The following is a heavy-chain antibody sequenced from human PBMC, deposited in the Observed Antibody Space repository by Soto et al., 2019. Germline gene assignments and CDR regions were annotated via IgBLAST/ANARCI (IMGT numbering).Heavy chain of an antibody. D-gene: IGHD3-3*01. CDR3: ARVIFGVVITYIPRPHYGFDY. J-gene: IGHJ4*02. V-gene: IGHV3-7*05. CDR2: IKQDGSEK. Sequence: GGSLRLSCAASGFTFSSYWMSWVRQTPGKGLEWVANIKQDGSEKYYVDSVKGRFTISRDNAKNSLYLQMNSLRAEDTAVYYCARVIFGVVITYIPRPHYGFDYWGQGTLVTVSS. CDR1: GFTFSSYW.